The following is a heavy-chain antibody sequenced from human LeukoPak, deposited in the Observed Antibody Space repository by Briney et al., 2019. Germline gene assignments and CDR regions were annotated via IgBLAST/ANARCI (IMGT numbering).Heavy chain of an antibody. CDR2: ISWDGGST. Sequence: GGSLRFSCAASGFTFDDYTMHWVRQAPGKGLEWVSLISWDGGSTYYADSVKGRFTISRDNSKNSLYLQMNSLRTEDTALYYCAKDIGAETGEGGIDYWGQGTLVTVSS. D-gene: IGHD1-26*01. V-gene: IGHV3-43*01. J-gene: IGHJ4*02. CDR3: AKDIGAETGEGGIDY. CDR1: GFTFDDYT.